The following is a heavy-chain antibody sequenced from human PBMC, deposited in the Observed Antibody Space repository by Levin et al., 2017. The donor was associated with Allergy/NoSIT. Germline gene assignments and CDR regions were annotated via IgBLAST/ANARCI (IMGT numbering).Heavy chain of an antibody. J-gene: IGHJ6*02. D-gene: IGHD1-7*01. V-gene: IGHV4-59*01. CDR2: IYYIGST. Sequence: SQTLSLTCTVSGGSISSYYWSWIRQPPGKGLEWIGYIYYIGSTNYNTSLKRRVTISVDTSKNQFSLKLSSVTAADTAVYYCARDRVILGTINYDYGMDVSGEGTTVTV. CDR1: GGSISSYY. CDR3: ARDRVILGTINYDYGMDV.